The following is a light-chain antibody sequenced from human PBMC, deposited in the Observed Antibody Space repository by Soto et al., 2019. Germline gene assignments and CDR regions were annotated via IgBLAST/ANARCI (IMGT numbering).Light chain of an antibody. Sequence: EIVMTQSPATLSVSPGERATLSCRASQSINNNLAWYQQKPGQAPRLLVYHTSTRATGIPARFSGSGSGTEFTLTISRLQSEDFAVYYCQKYNHWPPITFGQGTRLEIK. CDR3: QKYNHWPPIT. J-gene: IGKJ5*01. CDR1: QSINNN. V-gene: IGKV3D-15*01. CDR2: HTS.